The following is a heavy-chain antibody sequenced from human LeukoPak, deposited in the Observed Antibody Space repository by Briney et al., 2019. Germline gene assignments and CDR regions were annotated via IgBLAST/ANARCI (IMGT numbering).Heavy chain of an antibody. Sequence: PSHSLSLTYAVSGDSISIYYWIGARQPSAKALEYGGDIHYSWNTNYNPCLKSRVTISVDTSKNQFSMKLSSVTAADTAVYYCARMANYYYGMDVWGKGTTVTV. CDR3: ARMANYYYGMDV. D-gene: IGHD5-24*01. J-gene: IGHJ6*04. CDR2: IHYSWNT. CDR1: GDSISIYY. V-gene: IGHV4-59*07.